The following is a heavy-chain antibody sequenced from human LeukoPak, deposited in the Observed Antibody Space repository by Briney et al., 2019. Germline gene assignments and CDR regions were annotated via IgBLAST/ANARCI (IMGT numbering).Heavy chain of an antibody. D-gene: IGHD3-22*01. V-gene: IGHV3-49*03. CDR2: IRSKAYGGTT. CDR3: TRIRITMRVVVTDDAFDI. CDR1: GFTFGDYA. J-gene: IGHJ3*02. Sequence: GGSLRLSCTASGFTFGDYAMSWFRQAPGKGLEWVGLIRSKAYGGTTEYAASVKGRFTISRDDSKSIAYLQMNSLKTEDTAVYYCTRIRITMRVVVTDDAFDIWGQGTMVTVSS.